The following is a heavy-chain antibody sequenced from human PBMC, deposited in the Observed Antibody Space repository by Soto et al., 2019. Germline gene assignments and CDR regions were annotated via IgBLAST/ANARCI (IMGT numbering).Heavy chain of an antibody. Sequence: SETLSLTCAVYGGSFSGYYWSWIRQPPGKGLEWIGEINHSGSTNYNPSLKSRVTISVDTSKNQFSLKLSSVTAADTAVYYCARGRGTMVRGGSLFAYYYMDVWGKGTTVTVSS. CDR2: INHSGST. CDR3: ARGRGTMVRGGSLFAYYYMDV. D-gene: IGHD3-10*01. J-gene: IGHJ6*03. V-gene: IGHV4-34*01. CDR1: GGSFSGYY.